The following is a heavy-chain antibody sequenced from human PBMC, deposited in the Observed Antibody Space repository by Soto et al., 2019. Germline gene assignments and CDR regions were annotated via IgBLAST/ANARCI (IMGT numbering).Heavy chain of an antibody. CDR1: SGSISSGNW. V-gene: IGHV4-4*02. J-gene: IGHJ5*02. Sequence: PSETLSLTCAVSSGSISSGNWWSWVRQPPGKGLEWIGYIYYSGSTNYNPSLKSRVTISVDTSKNQFSLKLSSVTAADTAVYYCARLRLGIWFGEFPTFNNWFDPWGQGTLVTVSS. CDR2: IYYSGST. CDR3: ARLRLGIWFGEFPTFNNWFDP. D-gene: IGHD3-10*01.